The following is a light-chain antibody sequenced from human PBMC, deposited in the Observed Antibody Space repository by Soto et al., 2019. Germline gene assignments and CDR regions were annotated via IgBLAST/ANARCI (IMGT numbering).Light chain of an antibody. CDR3: QQRSNWPTLT. CDR1: QSVSSY. J-gene: IGKJ1*01. Sequence: EIVLTQSPATLSLSPGERATLSCRASQSVSSYLAWYQQKPGQAPRLLIYDASNRSTGIPARFSGSGSGTDFTLTISSLEPEDFAVYYCQQRSNWPTLTFGNGTKVEIK. V-gene: IGKV3-11*01. CDR2: DAS.